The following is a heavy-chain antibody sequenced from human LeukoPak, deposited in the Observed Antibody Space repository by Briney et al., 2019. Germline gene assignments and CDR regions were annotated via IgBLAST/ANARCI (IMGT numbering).Heavy chain of an antibody. CDR3: ARGDPYSGAAAGTYFDY. CDR1: GGSFSGYY. Sequence: PSETLSLTCAVYGGSFSGYYWSWIRQPPGKGLEWIGYICYSGSTNYNPSLKSRVTISVDTSKNQFSLKLSSVTAADTAVYYCARGDPYSGAAAGTYFDYWGQGTLVTVSS. D-gene: IGHD6-13*01. J-gene: IGHJ4*02. CDR2: ICYSGST. V-gene: IGHV4-59*01.